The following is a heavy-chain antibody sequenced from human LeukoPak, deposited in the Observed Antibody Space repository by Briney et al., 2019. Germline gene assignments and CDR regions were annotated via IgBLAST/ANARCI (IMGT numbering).Heavy chain of an antibody. J-gene: IGHJ5*02. D-gene: IGHD6-13*01. CDR3: ARVLPYSSTRRFDP. Sequence: PSETLSLTCAVYGGSFSGYYWSWIRQPPGKGLEWIGEINHSGSTNYNPSLKGRVTISVDTSKNQFSLKLSSVTAADTAVYYCARVLPYSSTRRFDPWGQGTLVTVSS. V-gene: IGHV4-34*01. CDR2: INHSGST. CDR1: GGSFSGYY.